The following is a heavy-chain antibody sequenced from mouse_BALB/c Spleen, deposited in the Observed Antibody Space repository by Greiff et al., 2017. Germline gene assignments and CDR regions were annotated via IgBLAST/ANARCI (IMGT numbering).Heavy chain of an antibody. J-gene: IGHJ1*01. Sequence: VKLMESGAELMKPGASVKISCKATGYTFSSYWIEWVKQRPGHGLEWIGEILPGSGSTNYNEKFKGKATFTADTSSNTAYMQLSSLTSEDSAVYYCARRGNGNYWYFDVWGAGTTVTVSS. CDR2: ILPGSGST. V-gene: IGHV1-9*01. D-gene: IGHD2-1*01. CDR1: GYTFSSYW. CDR3: ARRGNGNYWYFDV.